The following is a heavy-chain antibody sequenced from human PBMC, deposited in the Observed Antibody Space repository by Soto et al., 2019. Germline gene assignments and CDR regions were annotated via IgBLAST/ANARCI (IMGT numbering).Heavy chain of an antibody. CDR2: IYHSGGT. Sequence: QVQLQESGPGLVKPSGTLSLTCAVSGGSISSXNWXXWVRQPPGKGLEWIGEIYHSGGTNYSLSLKSRVTMXVXXXXXXXSLSLSSMTAADTAVYYCARERGAGTYQRFDFWGQGTLVTVSS. V-gene: IGHV4-4*02. CDR1: GGSISSXNW. J-gene: IGHJ4*02. CDR3: ARERGAGTYQRFDF. D-gene: IGHD1-26*01.